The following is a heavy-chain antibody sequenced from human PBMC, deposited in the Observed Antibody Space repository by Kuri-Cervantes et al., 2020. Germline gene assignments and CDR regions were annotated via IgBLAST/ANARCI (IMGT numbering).Heavy chain of an antibody. J-gene: IGHJ3*02. Sequence: ASVKVSCKASGYTFTGYYMHWVRQAPGQGLEWMGWISAYNGDTNYAQKLQGRVTMTTDTSTSTAYMELRSLRSDDTAVYYCARDDYRVGTDAFDIWGQGTMVTVSS. D-gene: IGHD4-11*01. V-gene: IGHV1-18*04. CDR2: ISAYNGDT. CDR1: GYTFTGYY. CDR3: ARDDYRVGTDAFDI.